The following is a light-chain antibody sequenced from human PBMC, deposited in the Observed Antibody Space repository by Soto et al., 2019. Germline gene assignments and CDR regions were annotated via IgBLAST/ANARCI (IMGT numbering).Light chain of an antibody. CDR1: SSNIGSNY. CDR2: KND. Sequence: QSVLTQPPSASGAPGQGVSISCSGSSSNIGSNYVYWYQQLPGRAPRLIIYKNDQRPSGVPDRFSGSKSGTSASLAISGLRSEDEALYPCSTCDDSLTGLLFGGGTQLTVL. V-gene: IGLV1-47*01. CDR3: STCDDSLTGLL. J-gene: IGLJ3*02.